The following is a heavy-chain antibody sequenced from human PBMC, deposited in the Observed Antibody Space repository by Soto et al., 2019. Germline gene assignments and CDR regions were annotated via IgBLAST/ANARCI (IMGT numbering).Heavy chain of an antibody. CDR3: ARAVPPIDY. D-gene: IGHD2-2*01. CDR2: INAGNGNT. V-gene: IGHV1-3*05. J-gene: IGHJ4*02. Sequence: QVQLVQSGAEEKKPGASVKVSCKASGYTFSSYAMHWVRQAPGQRLEWMGWINAGNGNTKYSQKFQGRVTVSRDTAASTAYLELSILRSEDTSVYYSARAVPPIDYWGQGTLVTVSS. CDR1: GYTFSSYA.